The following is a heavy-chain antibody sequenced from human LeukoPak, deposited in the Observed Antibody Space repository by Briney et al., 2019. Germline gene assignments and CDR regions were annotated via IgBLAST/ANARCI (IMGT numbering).Heavy chain of an antibody. Sequence: GGSLRLSRVVSGFTYSNYWMHGVRQAPGKGLLWVSRLSGDGSSTKYADSLKGRFTISRDNAKNTLYLQMNSLRAEDTAVYFRAGASTSVPNLPDIWGQGTLVTVSS. CDR3: AGASTSVPNLPDI. D-gene: IGHD4-17*01. V-gene: IGHV3-74*03. J-gene: IGHJ4*02. CDR2: LSGDGSST. CDR1: GFTYSNYW.